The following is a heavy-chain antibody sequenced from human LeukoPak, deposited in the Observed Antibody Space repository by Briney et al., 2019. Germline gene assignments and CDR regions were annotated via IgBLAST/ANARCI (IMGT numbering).Heavy chain of an antibody. CDR1: GGSISSYS. CDR2: IDYSGSS. Sequence: SETLSLTCSVSGGSISSYSWTWIRQPPGKGLEWIGFIDYSGSSNYNPSLKSRVTISADPSTNHFSLNLTSVTAADTAVYFCAKDHPVADWAPDIWGRGTMVTVSS. V-gene: IGHV4-59*13. J-gene: IGHJ3*02. CDR3: AKDHPVADWAPDI. D-gene: IGHD3-9*01.